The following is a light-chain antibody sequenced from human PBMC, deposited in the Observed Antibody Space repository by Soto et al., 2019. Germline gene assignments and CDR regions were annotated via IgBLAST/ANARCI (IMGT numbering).Light chain of an antibody. Sequence: SYELTQPPSVSVSPGQTASITCSGDNLGDKYACWYQQKPGQSPVLVIYQDSKRPSGIPERFSGSNSGNTATLTISGTQAMDEADYYCQAWDSSTGVFGTGTQLTVL. CDR1: NLGDKY. J-gene: IGLJ1*01. V-gene: IGLV3-1*01. CDR2: QDS. CDR3: QAWDSSTGV.